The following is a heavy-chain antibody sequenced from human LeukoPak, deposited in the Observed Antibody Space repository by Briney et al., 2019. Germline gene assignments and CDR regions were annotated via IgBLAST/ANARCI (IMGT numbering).Heavy chain of an antibody. Sequence: SETLSLTCTVSGGSISSSSYYWGWIRQPPGKGLEWIGTIYYSGSGYYNPSLNSRVTISLDTSKNQFSLKLSSVTAADTAIYYCARQWEYSSSWYHYLDSWGQGTLVTVSS. J-gene: IGHJ4*02. D-gene: IGHD6-13*01. CDR3: ARQWEYSSSWYHYLDS. CDR1: GGSISSSSYY. CDR2: IYYSGSG. V-gene: IGHV4-39*01.